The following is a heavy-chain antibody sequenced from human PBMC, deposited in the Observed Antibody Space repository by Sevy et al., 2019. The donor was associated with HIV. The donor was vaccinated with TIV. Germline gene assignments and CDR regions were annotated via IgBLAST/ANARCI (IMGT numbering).Heavy chain of an antibody. CDR2: FDPEDDEK. D-gene: IGHD3-22*01. CDR3: ATTKDYNDSTGYPFDY. CDR1: GYTLTELS. V-gene: IGHV1-24*01. Sequence: ASVKVSCKVSGYTLTELSVHWVRQAPGKGLEWMATFDPEDDEKIYAQKFQGRVTMTEDTSTDTAYMELSSLRSEDTAVYYCATTKDYNDSTGYPFDYWGQGTLVTVS. J-gene: IGHJ4*02.